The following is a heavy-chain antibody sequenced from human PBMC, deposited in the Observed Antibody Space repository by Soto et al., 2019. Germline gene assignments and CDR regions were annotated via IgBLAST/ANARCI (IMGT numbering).Heavy chain of an antibody. CDR1: GFIIRNYA. CDR3: TKHWGGTPYYYGMHV. Sequence: GGSLRLSCAASGFIIRNYAMSWVRLAPGKGLEWVSAITGNSGSTYNADSVKGRFTTSRDTSQNTLYLQMNSLSAVDTAVYYCTKHWGGTPYYYGMHVWGQGNTVTVSS. CDR2: ITGNSGST. J-gene: IGHJ6*02. D-gene: IGHD2-21*01. V-gene: IGHV3-23*01.